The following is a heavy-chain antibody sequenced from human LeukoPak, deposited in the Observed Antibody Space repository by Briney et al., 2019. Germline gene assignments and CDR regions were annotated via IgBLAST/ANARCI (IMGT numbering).Heavy chain of an antibody. CDR1: GGTFSSYT. D-gene: IGHD2-2*01. CDR3: ARTYCSSTSCYWFDP. CDR2: IIPILGIA. J-gene: IGHJ5*02. V-gene: IGHV1-69*02. Sequence: SVKVSCKASGGTFSSYTISWVRQAPGQGLEWMGRIIPILGIANYAQKFQGRVTITADKSTSTAYMELSSLRSEDTAVYYCARTYCSSTSCYWFDPWGQGTLVTVSS.